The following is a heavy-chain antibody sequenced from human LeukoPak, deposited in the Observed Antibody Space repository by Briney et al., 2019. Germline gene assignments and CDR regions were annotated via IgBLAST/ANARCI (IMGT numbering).Heavy chain of an antibody. D-gene: IGHD5-24*01. V-gene: IGHV3-7*03. CDR3: AKEGRSLQTY. CDR1: GFTFSSYR. CDR2: IKQDGSEK. J-gene: IGHJ4*02. Sequence: GGSLRLSCAASGFTFSSYRMSWVRQAPGKGLEWVANIKQDGSEKYYVDSVKGRFTISRDNSKNTLYLQMNSLRAEDTAVYYCAKEGRSLQTYWGQGTLVTVSS.